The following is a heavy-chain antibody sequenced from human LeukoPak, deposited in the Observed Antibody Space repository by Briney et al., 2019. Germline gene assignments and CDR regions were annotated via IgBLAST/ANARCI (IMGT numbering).Heavy chain of an antibody. V-gene: IGHV4-30-2*01. CDR2: IYHSGST. CDR1: GGSISSGGYY. J-gene: IGHJ5*02. CDR3: ARGLPAANL. D-gene: IGHD2-2*01. Sequence: SETLSLTCTVSGGSISSGGYYWSWIRQPPGKGLEWIGYIYHSGSTYYNPSLKSRVTISVDRSKNQFSLKLSSVTAADTAVYYCARGLPAANLWGQGTLVTVSS.